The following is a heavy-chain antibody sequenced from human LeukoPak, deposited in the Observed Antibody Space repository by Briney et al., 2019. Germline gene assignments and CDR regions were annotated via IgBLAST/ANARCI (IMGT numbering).Heavy chain of an antibody. CDR2: IYYSGST. J-gene: IGHJ5*02. CDR3: ARGPTSTVTTNWFDP. V-gene: IGHV4-59*01. CDR1: GGSISSYY. D-gene: IGHD4-17*01. Sequence: SETLSLTCTVSGGSISSYYWSWIRQPPGKGLEWIGYIYYSGSTNYNPSLKSRVTISVDTSKNRFSLKLSSVTAADTAVYYCARGPTSTVTTNWFDPWGQGTLVTVSS.